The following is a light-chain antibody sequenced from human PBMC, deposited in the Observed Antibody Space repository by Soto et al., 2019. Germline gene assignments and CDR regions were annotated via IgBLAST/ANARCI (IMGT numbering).Light chain of an antibody. CDR1: SSDVGNYNY. V-gene: IGLV2-14*01. CDR2: EVS. CDR3: SSYTSTITVV. Sequence: QSALTQPVSVSGSPGQSITISCTGTSSDVGNYNYVSWYQHHPGKAPKLVIYEVSNRPSGVSNRFSGSKSGNTASLTISGLQAEDEADYYCSSYTSTITVVFGGGTKLTVL. J-gene: IGLJ2*01.